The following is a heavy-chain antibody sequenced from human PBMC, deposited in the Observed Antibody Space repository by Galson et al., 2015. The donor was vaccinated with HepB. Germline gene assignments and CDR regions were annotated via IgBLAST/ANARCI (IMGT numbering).Heavy chain of an antibody. CDR3: ARELIAARPSSFYYMDV. CDR1: GGSFSGYY. J-gene: IGHJ6*03. V-gene: IGHV4-34*01. Sequence: ETLSLTCAVYGGSFSGYYWSWIRQPPGEGLEWIGEINHSGSTNYNPSLKSRVTISVDTSKNQFSLKLSSVTAADTAVYYCARELIAARPSSFYYMDVWGKGTTVTVSS. D-gene: IGHD6-6*01. CDR2: INHSGST.